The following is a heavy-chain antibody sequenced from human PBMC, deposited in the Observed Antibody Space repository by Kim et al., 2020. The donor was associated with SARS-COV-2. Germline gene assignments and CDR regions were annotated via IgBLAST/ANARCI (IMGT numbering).Heavy chain of an antibody. V-gene: IGHV3-48*01. CDR2: STTSSTK. Sequence: STTSSTKYYADSVKGRLTLSSDNARNSLYLQMNRRRAEDTAVYYCATRLDYWGQGTLVTVSS. CDR3: ATRLDY. J-gene: IGHJ4*02.